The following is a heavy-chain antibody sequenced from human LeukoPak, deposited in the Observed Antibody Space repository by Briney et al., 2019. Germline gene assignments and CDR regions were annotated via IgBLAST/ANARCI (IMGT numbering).Heavy chain of an antibody. Sequence: GGSLRLSCAASGSTVSSNYTSWVRQAPGKGLEWVSVIYTGGSTYYADSVKGRFTISRDNSKNTVYLQMNSLRAEDTAVYYCAGDSDYGETFDYWGQGTLVTVSS. V-gene: IGHV3-53*01. CDR3: AGDSDYGETFDY. CDR2: IYTGGST. CDR1: GSTVSSNY. J-gene: IGHJ4*02. D-gene: IGHD4-17*01.